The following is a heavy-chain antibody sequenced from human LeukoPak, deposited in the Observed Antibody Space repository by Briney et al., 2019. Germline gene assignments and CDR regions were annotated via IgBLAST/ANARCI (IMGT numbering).Heavy chain of an antibody. CDR3: ARGHAATILTGSKGGFDY. Sequence: SETLSLTCTVSGGSIISYYWSWIRQPPGKGLEWIGEINHSGSTNYNPSLKSRVTISVDTSKNQFSLKLSSVTAADTAVYYCARGHAATILTGSKGGFDYWGQGTLVTVSS. V-gene: IGHV4-34*01. J-gene: IGHJ4*02. CDR2: INHSGST. CDR1: GGSIISYY. D-gene: IGHD3-9*01.